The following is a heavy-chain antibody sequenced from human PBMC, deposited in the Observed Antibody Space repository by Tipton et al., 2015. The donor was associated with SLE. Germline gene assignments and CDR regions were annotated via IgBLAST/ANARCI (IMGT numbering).Heavy chain of an antibody. CDR2: MHNSGDS. CDR3: ARDIEAPGDFLYFDY. CDR1: GGSISSRSYD. D-gene: IGHD7-27*01. J-gene: IGHJ4*02. V-gene: IGHV4-61*03. Sequence: TLSLTCTVSGGSISSRSYDWGWIRQPPGKGLEWIGQMHNSGDSTYNPSLKSRVTMSVDTSKNHFSLKLTSVIAADTAVYYCARDIEAPGDFLYFDYWGQGILVTVSS.